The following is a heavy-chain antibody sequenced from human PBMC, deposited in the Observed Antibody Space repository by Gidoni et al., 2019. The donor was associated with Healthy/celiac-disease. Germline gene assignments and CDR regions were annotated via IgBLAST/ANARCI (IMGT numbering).Heavy chain of an antibody. CDR1: GFPVSTAR. Sequence: EGQAVESGLGLVKPGGSLRHSGAASGFPVSTARMNGTRQAPGKGLEGVGRMKSRTDGETTDYAAPVKGRFTISRADTKTTLYLQMNSLKTEYTAVYYCTTARCASSSSHYYYYGMDVWGQGTTVTVSS. CDR2: MKSRTDGETT. CDR3: TTARCASSSSHYYYYGMDV. D-gene: IGHD6-13*01. J-gene: IGHJ6*02. V-gene: IGHV3-15*07.